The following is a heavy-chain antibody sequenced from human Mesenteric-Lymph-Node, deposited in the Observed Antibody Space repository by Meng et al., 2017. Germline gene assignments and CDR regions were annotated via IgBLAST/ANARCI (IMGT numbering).Heavy chain of an antibody. J-gene: IGHJ5*02. CDR3: ARGPVAGANWFDP. Sequence: QLHSVQSGFEWKKPGAPVKVSCKASGYTFTGYYMHWVRQAPGQGLEWMGRINPNSGGTNYAQKFQGRVTMTRDTSISTAYMELSRLRSDDTAVYYCARGPVAGANWFDPWGQGTLVTVSS. CDR1: GYTFTGYY. V-gene: IGHV1-2*06. CDR2: INPNSGGT. D-gene: IGHD6-19*01.